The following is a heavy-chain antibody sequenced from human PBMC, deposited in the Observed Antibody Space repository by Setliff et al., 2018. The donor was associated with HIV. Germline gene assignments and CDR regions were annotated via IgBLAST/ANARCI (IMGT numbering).Heavy chain of an antibody. V-gene: IGHV1-2*02. CDR3: VTSPGSFTSVDETEAGDY. Sequence: ASVKVSCKAPGNSFNGDFLNWVRQAPGQGLEWMGNIKLSSGGTRFAQKFLGRVTMTRDTSTNTAFMELRRLNSDDTATYFCVTSPGSFTSVDETEAGDYWGQGTLVTVSS. CDR1: GNSFNGDF. J-gene: IGHJ4*02. D-gene: IGHD6-25*01. CDR2: IKLSSGGT.